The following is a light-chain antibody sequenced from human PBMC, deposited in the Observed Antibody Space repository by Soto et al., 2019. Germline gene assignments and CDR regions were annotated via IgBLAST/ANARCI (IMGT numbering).Light chain of an antibody. J-gene: IGKJ5*01. V-gene: IGKV3-20*01. Sequence: EIVLTQSPGTLSLSPGERATLSCRASQTVSSAHLAGYQQKPGQAPRHLMFAASRRATGIPDRFSGSGYGTDFTLAISRLEPEDFAVYYCQQYDSSPLTFGRGTRVDIK. CDR1: QTVSSAH. CDR2: AAS. CDR3: QQYDSSPLT.